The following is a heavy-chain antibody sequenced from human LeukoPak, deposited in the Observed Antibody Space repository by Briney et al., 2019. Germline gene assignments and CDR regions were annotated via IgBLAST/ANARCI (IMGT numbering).Heavy chain of an antibody. J-gene: IGHJ4*02. Sequence: GGSLRLSCAASGFTFSSYGIHWVRQAPGKGLEWVSGIIGGAGGTYYADSVKGRFTISRDNAKNTLYLQMNSLRAEDTAVYYCAHGSMYQLDYWGQGTLVTVSS. V-gene: IGHV3-23*01. CDR1: GFTFSSYG. CDR2: IIGGAGGT. D-gene: IGHD2-2*01. CDR3: AHGSMYQLDY.